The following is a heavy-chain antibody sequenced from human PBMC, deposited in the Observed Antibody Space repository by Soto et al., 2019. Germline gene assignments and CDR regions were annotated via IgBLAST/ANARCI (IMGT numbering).Heavy chain of an antibody. Sequence: GGSLRLSFAASGFTFSSYSMNWVRQAPGKGLEWVSYISSSSSTIYYADSVKGRFTISRDNAKNSLYLQMNSLRDEDTAVYYCARDHLAAGPQWELPHDAFDIWGQGTMVTVSS. V-gene: IGHV3-48*02. CDR1: GFTFSSYS. J-gene: IGHJ3*02. CDR2: ISSSSSTI. CDR3: ARDHLAAGPQWELPHDAFDI. D-gene: IGHD1-26*01.